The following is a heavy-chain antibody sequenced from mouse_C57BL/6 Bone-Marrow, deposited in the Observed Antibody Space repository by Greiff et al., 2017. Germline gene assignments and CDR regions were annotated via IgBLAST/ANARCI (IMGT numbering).Heavy chain of an antibody. CDR3: TGGLVGV. D-gene: IGHD1-1*02. CDR1: GYAFSSSW. V-gene: IGHV1-82*01. J-gene: IGHJ1*03. CDR2: IYPGDGDT. Sequence: QVQLQQSGPELVKPGASVKISCKASGYAFSSSWMNWVKQRPGKGLEWIGRIYPGDGDTNYNGKFKGKATLTADKSSSTAYMQLSSLTSEYSAVYFCTGGLVGVWGTGTTVTVSS.